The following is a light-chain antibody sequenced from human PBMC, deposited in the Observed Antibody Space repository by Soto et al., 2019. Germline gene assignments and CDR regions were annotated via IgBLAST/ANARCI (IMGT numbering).Light chain of an antibody. CDR2: EVS. J-gene: IGLJ1*01. V-gene: IGLV2-14*01. CDR1: SSDVGGFNY. CDR3: SSYTSSSTYV. Sequence: QSALTQPASVSGSPGQSITISCTGTSSDVGGFNYVSWYQHHPGKAPKLMIYEVSNRPSGVSNRFSGSKSGNTAFLTISGLQAEDEADYYCSSYTSSSTYVFGTGTKVTVL.